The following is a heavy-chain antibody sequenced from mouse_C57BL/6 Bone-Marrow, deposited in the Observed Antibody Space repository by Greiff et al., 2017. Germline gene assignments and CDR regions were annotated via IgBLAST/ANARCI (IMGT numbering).Heavy chain of an antibody. J-gene: IGHJ3*01. V-gene: IGHV1-81*01. CDR3: ARDYGSSYGGAY. D-gene: IGHD1-1*01. CDR1: GYTFTSYG. Sequence: VQLKQSGAELARPGASVKLSCKASGYTFTSYGISWVKQRTGQGLEWIGEIYPRSGNTYYNEKFKGKATLTADKSSSTAYMELRSLTSEDSAVYFCARDYGSSYGGAYWGQGTLVTVSA. CDR2: IYPRSGNT.